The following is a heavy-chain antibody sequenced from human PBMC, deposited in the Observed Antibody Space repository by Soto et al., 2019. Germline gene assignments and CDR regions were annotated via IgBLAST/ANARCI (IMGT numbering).Heavy chain of an antibody. D-gene: IGHD2-21*02. CDR2: INAGNGNT. J-gene: IGHJ4*02. CDR1: GYTFTSYA. CDR3: ARSCLVVTALDY. V-gene: IGHV1-3*01. Sequence: GASVKVSCKASGYTFTSYAMHWVRQAPGQRLEWMGWINAGNGNTKYSQKFQGRVTITRDTSASTAYMELSSLRSEDTAVYYCARSCLVVTALDYRGPGTLVTVSS.